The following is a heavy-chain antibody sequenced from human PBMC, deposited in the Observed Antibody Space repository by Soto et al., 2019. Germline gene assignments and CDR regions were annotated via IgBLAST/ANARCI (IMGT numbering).Heavy chain of an antibody. D-gene: IGHD3-10*01. CDR1: GFTFSRYG. CDR2: MSYDGTNQ. V-gene: IGHV3-30*18. CDR3: AKDTGADY. J-gene: IGHJ4*02. Sequence: QVQLVESGGGVVQPGRSLRLSCAASGFTFSRYGMYWVRQAPGKGLEWVARMSYDGTNQFYGDSVKGRFTISRDNSKNTLDLQMNSLRSEDTAVYYCAKDTGADYWGQGTLVIVSS.